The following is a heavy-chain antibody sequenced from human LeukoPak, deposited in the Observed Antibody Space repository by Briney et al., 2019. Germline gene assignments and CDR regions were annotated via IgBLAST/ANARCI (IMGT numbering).Heavy chain of an antibody. V-gene: IGHV1-69*05. D-gene: IGHD4-11*01. CDR1: GGTFSSYA. Sequence: ASVKVSCKASGGTFSSYAISWVRQAPGQGLEWMGGIIPIFGTANYAQKFPGRVTITTDESTSTAYMELSSLRSEDTAVYYCARGTVTTEGNYFDYWGQGTLVTVSS. J-gene: IGHJ4*02. CDR3: ARGTVTTEGNYFDY. CDR2: IIPIFGTA.